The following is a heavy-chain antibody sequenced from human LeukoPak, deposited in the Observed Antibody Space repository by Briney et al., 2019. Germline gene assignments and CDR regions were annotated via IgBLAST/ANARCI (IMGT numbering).Heavy chain of an antibody. V-gene: IGHV4-39*01. CDR1: GGSITSSSYY. J-gene: IGHJ5*02. CDR2: IYYGGST. Sequence: SDTLSLTCTVSGGSITSSSYYWGWIRQPPGKGLEWIRSIYYGGSTFYNPSLKSRVTISVDTSKNQFSLNLSSVTAADTAVYFCARHDRLPSAGSRNCFDPWGQGTLVTVSS. D-gene: IGHD2-15*01. CDR3: ARHDRLPSAGSRNCFDP.